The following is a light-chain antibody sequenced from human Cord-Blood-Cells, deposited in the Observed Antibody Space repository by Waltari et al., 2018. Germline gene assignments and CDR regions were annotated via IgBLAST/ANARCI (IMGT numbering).Light chain of an antibody. J-gene: IGLJ2*01. CDR2: DVS. CDR1: SSDVGGNHS. CDR3: SSYTSSSTVV. Sequence: QSALTQPASVSGSPGKSITISCTGTSSDVGGNHSVSWYQQHPGKAPQLMIYDVSNRPSGVSNRFSGSKSGNTASLTISGLQAEDEADYYCSSYTSSSTVVFGGGTKLTVL. V-gene: IGLV2-14*01.